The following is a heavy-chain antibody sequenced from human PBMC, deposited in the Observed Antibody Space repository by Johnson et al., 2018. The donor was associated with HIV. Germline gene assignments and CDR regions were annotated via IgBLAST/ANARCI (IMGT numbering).Heavy chain of an antibody. V-gene: IGHV3-33*06. Sequence: QMQLVESGGGVVQPGRSLRLSCAASGFTFSSYGMHWVRQAPGKWLAWVAVIWYDGSNKYYADSVTGRFTISRDNSKNTLYLQMNSLRAEDTAVYYCAKDPMVATPANAFDIWGQGTMVTVSS. J-gene: IGHJ3*02. D-gene: IGHD5-12*01. CDR2: IWYDGSNK. CDR3: AKDPMVATPANAFDI. CDR1: GFTFSSYG.